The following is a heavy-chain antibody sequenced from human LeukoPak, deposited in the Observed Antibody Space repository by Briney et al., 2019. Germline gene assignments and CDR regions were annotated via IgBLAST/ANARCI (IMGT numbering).Heavy chain of an antibody. CDR3: ARQRGSGCLDY. D-gene: IGHD6-19*01. CDR1: GFTFSSYW. V-gene: IGHV3-7*01. Sequence: QPGGSLRLSCAASGFTFSSYWMSWVRQAPGKGLEWVANIKQDGSETYYVDSVKGRFTISRDNAKNSLSLQMNSLRAEDTAVYYCARQRGSGCLDYWGQGTLVTVSS. CDR2: IKQDGSET. J-gene: IGHJ4*02.